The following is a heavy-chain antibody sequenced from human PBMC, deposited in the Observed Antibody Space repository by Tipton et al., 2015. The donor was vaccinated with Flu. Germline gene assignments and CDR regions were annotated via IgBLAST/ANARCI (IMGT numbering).Heavy chain of an antibody. V-gene: IGHV6-1*01. CDR1: GDSVSSNSAA. J-gene: IGHJ6*02. D-gene: IGHD6-19*01. CDR3: ARGAVAGIYYYYYYGMDV. CDR2: TYYRSKWYN. Sequence: GLVKPSQTLSLTCAISGDSVSSNSAAWNWIRQSPSRGLEWLGRTYYRSKWYNDYAVSVKSRITINPDTSKNQFSLQLNSVTPEDTAVYYCARGAVAGIYYYYYYGMDVWGQGTTVTVSS.